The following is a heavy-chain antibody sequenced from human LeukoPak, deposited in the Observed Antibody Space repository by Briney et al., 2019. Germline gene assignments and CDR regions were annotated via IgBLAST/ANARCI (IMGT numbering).Heavy chain of an antibody. CDR1: GFTFSSYS. Sequence: GGSLRLSCAASGFTFSSYSMNWVRQAPGKGLEWVSSISSSSSYIYYADSVKGRFTISRDNAKNSLYLQMNSLRAEDTAVYYCARGSGTTLSFYYGMDVWGQGTTVTVSS. V-gene: IGHV3-21*01. CDR2: ISSSSSYI. J-gene: IGHJ6*02. CDR3: ARGSGTTLSFYYGMDV. D-gene: IGHD3-10*01.